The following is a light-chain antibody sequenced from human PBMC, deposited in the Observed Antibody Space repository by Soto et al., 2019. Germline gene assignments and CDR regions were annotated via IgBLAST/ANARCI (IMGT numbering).Light chain of an antibody. V-gene: IGKV1-5*01. CDR2: DAS. Sequence: DIQMTQSPSTLSASVGDRVTITCRASQSISSWLAWYQQKPGKAPKLLIYDASTLKSGVPSRFRGSRSGTEFTLTISSLQPDDFATYYCQHYNSYSEAFGQGTKVDIK. CDR3: QHYNSYSEA. CDR1: QSISSW. J-gene: IGKJ1*01.